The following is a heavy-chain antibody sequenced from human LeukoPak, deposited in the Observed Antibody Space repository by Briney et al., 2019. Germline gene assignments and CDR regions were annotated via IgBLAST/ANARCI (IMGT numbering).Heavy chain of an antibody. CDR2: INWNGGST. V-gene: IGHV3-20*04. Sequence: GGSLRLSCAASGFTFSSYWMHWVRQAPGKGLEWVSGINWNGGSTGYADSVKGRFTISRDNAKNSLYLQMNSLRAEDTALYYCASLVEYCSSTSCSDYWGQGTLVTVSS. CDR3: ASLVEYCSSTSCSDY. D-gene: IGHD2-2*01. J-gene: IGHJ4*02. CDR1: GFTFSSYW.